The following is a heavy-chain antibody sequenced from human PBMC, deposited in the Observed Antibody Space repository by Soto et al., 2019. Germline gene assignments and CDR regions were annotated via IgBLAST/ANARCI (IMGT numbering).Heavy chain of an antibody. CDR1: GYTFTSYG. D-gene: IGHD1-26*01. J-gene: IGHJ5*02. Sequence: QVQLVQSGAEVKKPGASVKVSCKASGYTFTSYGISWVRQAPGQGLEWMGWISAYNGNTNYAQKLQGKVTMTTDTSTSTDYMELRSLRSDDTAVDYCARPNSGSYSWFDPWGQGTLVTVSS. V-gene: IGHV1-18*01. CDR3: ARPNSGSYSWFDP. CDR2: ISAYNGNT.